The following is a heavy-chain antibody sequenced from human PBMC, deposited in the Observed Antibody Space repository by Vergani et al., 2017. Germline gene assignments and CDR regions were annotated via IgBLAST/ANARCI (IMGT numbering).Heavy chain of an antibody. J-gene: IGHJ4*02. CDR2: INHSGST. D-gene: IGHD3-10*02. Sequence: QVQLQQWGAGLLKPSETLSLTCAVYGGSFSGYYWSWIRQPPGKGLEWIGEINHSGSTNYNPALKSRVTISVDTSKNQFSLKLSSVTAADTAVYYCARGGVRGPLGYWGQGTLVTVSS. V-gene: IGHV4-34*01. CDR1: GGSFSGYY. CDR3: ARGGVRGPLGY.